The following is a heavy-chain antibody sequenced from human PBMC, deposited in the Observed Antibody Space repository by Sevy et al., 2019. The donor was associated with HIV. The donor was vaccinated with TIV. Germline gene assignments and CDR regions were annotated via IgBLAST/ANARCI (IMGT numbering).Heavy chain of an antibody. CDR2: IGSSNSYI. CDR3: ARSYSSSWYILYYFEY. Sequence: GVSLRLSCAASGFSFSSYSVSWVRQAPGKGLEWVASIGSSNSYIYYADSVKGRFTISRDNAKNSLFLNMNTLRAEDTAVYYCARSYSSSWYILYYFEYWGQGTPVTVSS. D-gene: IGHD6-13*01. V-gene: IGHV3-21*01. J-gene: IGHJ4*02. CDR1: GFSFSSYS.